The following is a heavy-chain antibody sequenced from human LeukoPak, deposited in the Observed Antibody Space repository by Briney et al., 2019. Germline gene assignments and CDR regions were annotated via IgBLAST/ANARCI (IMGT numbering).Heavy chain of an antibody. CDR2: IRSKANNYAT. J-gene: IGHJ6*02. Sequence: GGSLRLSCAASGFSFSDSPMHWVRQASGKGLEWVGRIRSKANNYATAYAASVRGRFTISRDDSNNTAYLQMNSLKIDDTAVYYCTRIKTIGSSDFDFYYYAMDVWGQGTAVTVSS. D-gene: IGHD1-14*01. CDR1: GFSFSDSP. CDR3: TRIKTIGSSDFDFYYYAMDV. V-gene: IGHV3-73*01.